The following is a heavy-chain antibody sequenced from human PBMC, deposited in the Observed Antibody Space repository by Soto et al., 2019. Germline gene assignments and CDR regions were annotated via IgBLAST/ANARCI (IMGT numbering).Heavy chain of an antibody. J-gene: IGHJ4*02. Sequence: ASVKVSCKASGYTFTTYGISWVRQAPGQGLEWMGWISAYNGNTNYEQKLQGRVTMTTDTSTSTAYMELRSLRSDDTAVYYCARGRSSTWYLTPYYFDYWGQGTLVTVSS. D-gene: IGHD6-13*01. CDR2: ISAYNGNT. CDR1: GYTFTTYG. CDR3: ARGRSSTWYLTPYYFDY. V-gene: IGHV1-18*01.